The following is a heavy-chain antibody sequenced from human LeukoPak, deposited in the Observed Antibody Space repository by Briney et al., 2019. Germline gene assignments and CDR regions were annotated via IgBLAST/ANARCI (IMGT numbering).Heavy chain of an antibody. D-gene: IGHD4-17*01. V-gene: IGHV3-30*03. CDR2: ISYDGSNK. J-gene: IGHJ6*03. CDR1: GFTFSSYG. CDR3: ARGSFNDYGDYFYYYYYMDV. Sequence: GGSLRLSCAASGFTFSSYGMHWVRQAPGKGLEWVAVISYDGSNKYYADSVKGRFTISRDNSKNTLYLQMNSLRAEDTAVYYCARGSFNDYGDYFYYYYYMDVWGKGTTVTVSS.